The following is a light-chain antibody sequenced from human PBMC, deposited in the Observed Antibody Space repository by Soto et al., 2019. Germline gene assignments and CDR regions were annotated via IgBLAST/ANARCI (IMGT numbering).Light chain of an antibody. J-gene: IGLJ2*01. CDR1: HSDFGGYNY. CDR2: DVN. CDR3: SSYAGSNNVV. V-gene: IGLV2-8*01. Sequence: QSALTQPPSASGSPGQSVTISCTGAHSDFGGYNYVSWYQQHPGKAPKLMIFDVNKRPSGVPDRFSGSKFGNTASLTVSGLQAEDEADYYSSSYAGSNNVVFGGGTKLTVL.